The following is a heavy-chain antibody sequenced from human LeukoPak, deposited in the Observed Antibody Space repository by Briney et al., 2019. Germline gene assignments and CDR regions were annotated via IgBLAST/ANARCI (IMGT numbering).Heavy chain of an antibody. J-gene: IGHJ4*02. V-gene: IGHV4-59*08. D-gene: IGHD2-8*02. CDR3: ASLLDYFDY. CDR1: GDSISSYY. Sequence: SETLSLTCTVSGDSISSYYWSWIRQPPGKGLEWIGYIYYSGSTNYNPSLKSRVTISVDTSKNQFSLKLSSVTAADTAVYYCASLLDYFDYWGQGTLVTVSS. CDR2: IYYSGST.